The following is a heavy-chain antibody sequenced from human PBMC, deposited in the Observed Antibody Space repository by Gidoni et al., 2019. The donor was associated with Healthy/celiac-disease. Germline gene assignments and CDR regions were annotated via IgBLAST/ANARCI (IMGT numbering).Heavy chain of an antibody. CDR2: IYYSGST. CDR3: ATTWVEDVFGAFDI. CDR1: GGSISSSSYY. V-gene: IGHV4-39*07. J-gene: IGHJ3*02. Sequence: QLQLQASGPGPVKPSETLSLTCTVSGGSISSSSYYWGWIRQPPGKGLEWIGSIYYSGSTYYNPSLKSRVTISVDTSKNQFSLKLSSVTAADTAVYYCATTWVEDVFGAFDIWGQRTMVTVSS. D-gene: IGHD3-10*02.